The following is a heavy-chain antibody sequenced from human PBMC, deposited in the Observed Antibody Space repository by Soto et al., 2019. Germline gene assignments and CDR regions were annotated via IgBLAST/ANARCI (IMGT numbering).Heavy chain of an antibody. CDR2: ISGSGRSA. CDR3: AKDSRYCTTTTCYAGLLNHSDS. Sequence: GGSLRLSCAASGFTFSNYAMNWVRQAPGKGLEWVSGISGSGRSAYYADSVKGRFTISRDNSKNTLYLQMNSLRAEDTARYYCAKDSRYCTTTTCYAGLLNHSDSWGQGTLVTVSS. J-gene: IGHJ4*02. V-gene: IGHV3-23*01. CDR1: GFTFSNYA. D-gene: IGHD2-2*01.